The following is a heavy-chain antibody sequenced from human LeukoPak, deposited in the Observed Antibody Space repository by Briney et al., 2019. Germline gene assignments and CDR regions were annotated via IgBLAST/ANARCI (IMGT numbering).Heavy chain of an antibody. D-gene: IGHD5-18*01. J-gene: IGHJ4*02. CDR1: GGSINSYY. Sequence: PSETLSLTCTVSGGSINSYYWGWIRQPPGKGLEWIGSIYYRGSTDYNPSLKSRVTISVDTSKNQFSLKLSSVTAADTAVYYCARQGYSYGLETFDYWGQGTLVTVSS. CDR3: ARQGYSYGLETFDY. CDR2: IYYRGST. V-gene: IGHV4-39*01.